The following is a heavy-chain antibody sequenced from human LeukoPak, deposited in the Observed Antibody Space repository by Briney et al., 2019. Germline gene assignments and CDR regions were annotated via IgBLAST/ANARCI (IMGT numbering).Heavy chain of an antibody. CDR1: GFTFSSFA. D-gene: IGHD4-17*01. CDR2: INGGGST. Sequence: GGSLRLSCAASGFTFSSFAMTWVRQAPGKGLEWVSTINGGGSTYYADSVKGRFTISRDNSKNTLYLQMNSLRVEDTAVYHCAKEQTTGGADYWGQGTLVTVSS. V-gene: IGHV3-23*01. CDR3: AKEQTTGGADY. J-gene: IGHJ4*02.